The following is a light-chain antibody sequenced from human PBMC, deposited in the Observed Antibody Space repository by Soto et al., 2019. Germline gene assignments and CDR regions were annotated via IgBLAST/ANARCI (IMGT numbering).Light chain of an antibody. CDR3: QQYGSPYT. V-gene: IGKV3-20*01. Sequence: EIVLTQSPGTLSLSPGERATLSCRASQSVGSSYLAWYQQKLGQAPRLLIYGASSRATGIPDRFSGSGSGTDFTLTISRLEPEDFAVYHYQQYGSPYTFGQGTKLEIK. CDR2: GAS. J-gene: IGKJ2*01. CDR1: QSVGSSY.